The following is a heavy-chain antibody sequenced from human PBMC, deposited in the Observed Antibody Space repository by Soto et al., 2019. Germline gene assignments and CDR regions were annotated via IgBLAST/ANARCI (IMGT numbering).Heavy chain of an antibody. V-gene: IGHV4-39*01. CDR3: AGIVVVPAAMVHYYYGMDV. J-gene: IGHJ6*02. D-gene: IGHD2-2*01. CDR2: IYYSGST. CDR1: GGSISSSSYY. Sequence: PSETLSLTCSVSGGSISSSSYYWGWIRQPTGKGLEWIGSIYYSGSTYYNPSLKSRVTISVDTSKNQFSLKLSSVTAADTAVYYCAGIVVVPAAMVHYYYGMDVWGQGTTVTVSS.